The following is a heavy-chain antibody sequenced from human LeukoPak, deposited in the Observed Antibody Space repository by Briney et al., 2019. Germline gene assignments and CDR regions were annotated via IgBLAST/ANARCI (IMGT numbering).Heavy chain of an antibody. J-gene: IGHJ3*02. CDR3: ARGYVDIVATTPGAFDI. Sequence: GGSLRLSCAASGFTVSSNYMSWVRQAPGKGLEWVSVIYSGGNTYYADSVKGRFTLSRDNSKNTLYLQMNSLRAEDTAVYYCARGYVDIVATTPGAFDIWGQGTMVTVSS. V-gene: IGHV3-66*01. D-gene: IGHD5-12*01. CDR1: GFTVSSNY. CDR2: IYSGGNT.